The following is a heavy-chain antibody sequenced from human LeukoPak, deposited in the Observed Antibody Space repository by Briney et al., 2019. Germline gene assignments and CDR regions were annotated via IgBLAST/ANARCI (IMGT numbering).Heavy chain of an antibody. V-gene: IGHV4-39*01. J-gene: IGHJ4*02. CDR1: GGSISSVGYN. CDR2: ISYIGRA. Sequence: PSETLSLTCTVSGGSISSVGYNWGWIRQPPGKGLEWIGSISYIGRAYYKPSLKSRVTISVDTSNNQFSLKLTSVTAADKGVYYCARMMDSSGDFDYWGQGTLVTVSS. D-gene: IGHD6-19*01. CDR3: ARMMDSSGDFDY.